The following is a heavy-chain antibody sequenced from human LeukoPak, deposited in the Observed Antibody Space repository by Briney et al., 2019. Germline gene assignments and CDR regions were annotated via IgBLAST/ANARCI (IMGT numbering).Heavy chain of an antibody. J-gene: IGHJ6*03. D-gene: IGHD2-2*01. CDR3: AREVVPAATYMDV. CDR2: INPNSGGT. CDR1: GYTFTGYY. Sequence: GASVTVSFKASGYTFTGYYMHWVRQAPGQGLEWMGWINPNSGGTNYAQKFQGRVTMTRDTSISTAYMELSRLRSDDTAVYYCAREVVPAATYMDVWGKGTTVTISS. V-gene: IGHV1-2*02.